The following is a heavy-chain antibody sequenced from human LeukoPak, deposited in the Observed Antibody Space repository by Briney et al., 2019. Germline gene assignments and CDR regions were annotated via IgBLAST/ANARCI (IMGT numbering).Heavy chain of an antibody. J-gene: IGHJ4*02. CDR1: VYSFATYE. CDR2: IDPSGGST. Sequence: GASGNVSGKASVYSFATYEIHWVRQAPGQGLEWMGIIDPSGGSTTYAQKFLGRVTMTRYTSTSTVYMELTSLRSEDTAVYYCARGPPGTYRFDYWGQGTLVTVSS. D-gene: IGHD3-16*02. V-gene: IGHV1-46*01. CDR3: ARGPPGTYRFDY.